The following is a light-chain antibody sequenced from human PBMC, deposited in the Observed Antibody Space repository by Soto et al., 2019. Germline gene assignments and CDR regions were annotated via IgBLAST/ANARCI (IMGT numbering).Light chain of an antibody. Sequence: DLVMTQTPLSLSVTPGQPASISCKSSQSLLHSDGNTYLYRYLQKPGQPPQLLISEVSNRFSGVPDRFSGRGSGTDFTLKISRVEAEDVGVYYCLQSIQLPLTFGGGTKVEIK. CDR2: EVS. CDR3: LQSIQLPLT. V-gene: IGKV2D-29*01. J-gene: IGKJ4*01. CDR1: QSLLHSDGNTY.